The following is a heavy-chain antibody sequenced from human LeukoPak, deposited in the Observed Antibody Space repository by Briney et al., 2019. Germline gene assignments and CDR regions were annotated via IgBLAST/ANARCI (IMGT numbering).Heavy chain of an antibody. D-gene: IGHD2-15*01. J-gene: IGHJ3*02. Sequence: SETLSLTCAVCGGSFSGYYWSWIRQPPGKGLEWIGEINHSGSTNYNPSLKSRVTISVDTSKNQFSLKLSSVTAADTAVYYCARGPPTRPRIGGGWIRYTKAHAFDIWGQGTMVTVSS. CDR1: GGSFSGYY. CDR2: INHSGST. CDR3: ARGPPTRPRIGGGWIRYTKAHAFDI. V-gene: IGHV4-34*01.